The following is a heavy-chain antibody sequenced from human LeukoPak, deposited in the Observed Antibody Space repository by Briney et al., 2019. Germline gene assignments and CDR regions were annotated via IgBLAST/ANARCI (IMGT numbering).Heavy chain of an antibody. CDR3: ARDSSDMDSSGYYPGGVFDP. Sequence: GGSLRLSCAASGFTFSRYWMNWVRQAPGKGLEWVANIKQDGSETYYVDSVRGRFTISRDNSKNTLYLQMNSLRAEDTAVYYCARDSSDMDSSGYYPGGVFDPWGQGTLDTVSS. V-gene: IGHV3-7*01. J-gene: IGHJ5*02. CDR1: GFTFSRYW. D-gene: IGHD3-22*01. CDR2: IKQDGSET.